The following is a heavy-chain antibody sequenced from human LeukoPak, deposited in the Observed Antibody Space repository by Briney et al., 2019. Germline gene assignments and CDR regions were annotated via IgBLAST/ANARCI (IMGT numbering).Heavy chain of an antibody. J-gene: IGHJ4*02. CDR2: FDSEDGET. V-gene: IGHV1-24*01. CDR1: GYTLTELS. D-gene: IGHD3-22*01. CDR3: ATSHYYYDSSGYDPFDY. Sequence: ASVKVSCKVSGYTLTELSMHWVRQAPGKGLEWMGGFDSEDGETIYAQKFQGRVTMTEDTSTDTAYMELSSLRSEDTAVYYCATSHYYYDSSGYDPFDYWGQGTLVTVSS.